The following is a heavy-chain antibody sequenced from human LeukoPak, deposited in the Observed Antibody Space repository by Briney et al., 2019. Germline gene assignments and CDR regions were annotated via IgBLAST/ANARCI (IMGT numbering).Heavy chain of an antibody. Sequence: ASVKVSCKASGYTFTSYDINWVRQATGQGLEWMGWMNPNSGNTGYAQKFQGRVTMTRNTSISTAYMELSSLRSEDTAVYYCARFRSVVVPAAILGGRDYYGMDVWGQGTTVTVSS. V-gene: IGHV1-8*01. CDR2: MNPNSGNT. CDR1: GYTFTSYD. CDR3: ARFRSVVVPAAILGGRDYYGMDV. D-gene: IGHD2-2*02. J-gene: IGHJ6*02.